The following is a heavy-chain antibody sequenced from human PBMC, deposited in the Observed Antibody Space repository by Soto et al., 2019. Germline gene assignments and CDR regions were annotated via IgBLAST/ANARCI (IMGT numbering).Heavy chain of an antibody. V-gene: IGHV4-30-4*01. D-gene: IGHD3-22*01. J-gene: IGHJ5*02. CDR2: IYYSGST. CDR3: AREKYDSSGRNWFDP. Sequence: QVQLQESGPGLVKPSQTLSLTCTVSGGSISSGDYYWSWIRQPPGKGLEWIGYIYYSGSTYYNQSIKSRDTISVDTYKNQFSLKLRAVTAADTAVYYCAREKYDSSGRNWFDPWGQGTLVTVSS. CDR1: GGSISSGDYY.